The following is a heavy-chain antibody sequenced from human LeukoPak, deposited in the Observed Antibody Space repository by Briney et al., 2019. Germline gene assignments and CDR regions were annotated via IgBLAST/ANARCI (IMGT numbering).Heavy chain of an antibody. J-gene: IGHJ4*01. CDR3: ARIVGASDY. Sequence: PETLSLTCTVSGGSISSSSYYWGWIRQPPGMGLEWIGSIYYSGSTYYNPSLKSRVTISVDTSKNQFSLKLSSVTAADTAVYYCARIVGASDYWGQEPWSPSPQ. CDR2: IYYSGST. V-gene: IGHV4-39*01. CDR1: GGSISSSSYY. D-gene: IGHD1-26*01.